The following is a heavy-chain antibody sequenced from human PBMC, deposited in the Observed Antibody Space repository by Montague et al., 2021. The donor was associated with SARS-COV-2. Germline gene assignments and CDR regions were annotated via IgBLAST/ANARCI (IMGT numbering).Heavy chain of an antibody. Sequence: SETLSLTCTVSGGSVSSGSYYWSWIRQPPGKGLEWIGYIYYSGSTNYNPSLKSRVTISVDTSKSQFSLKLSSVTAADTAVYYCARDPWHITIFGVVTRYGMDVWGQGTTVTVSS. D-gene: IGHD3-3*01. J-gene: IGHJ6*02. V-gene: IGHV4-61*01. CDR3: ARDPWHITIFGVVTRYGMDV. CDR1: GGSVSSGSYY. CDR2: IYYSGST.